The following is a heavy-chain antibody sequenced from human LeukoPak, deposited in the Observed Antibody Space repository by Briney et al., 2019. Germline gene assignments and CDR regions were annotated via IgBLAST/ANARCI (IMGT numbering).Heavy chain of an antibody. CDR1: GGSISSYY. V-gene: IGHV4-59*01. J-gene: IGHJ4*02. CDR3: ARVGYFERTLDY. Sequence: SETLSLTCTVSGGSISSYYWSWIRQPPGKGLEWIGYIYYSGSTNYNPSLKSRVTISVDTSKDQFSLKLSSVTAADTAVYYCARVGYFERTLDYWGQGTLVTVSS. CDR2: IYYSGST. D-gene: IGHD3-9*01.